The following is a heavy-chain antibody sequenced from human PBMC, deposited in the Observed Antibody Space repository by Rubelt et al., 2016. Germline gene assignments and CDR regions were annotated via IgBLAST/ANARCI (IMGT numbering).Heavy chain of an antibody. CDR2: IYWDDDK. D-gene: IGHD6-13*01. V-gene: IGHV2-5*02. Sequence: QITLKESGPTLVKPTQTLTLTCTFSGFSLSSSAVGVGWIRQPPGKALRWLALIYWDDDKSYPPPLKSRLTIAKTSSKNQVVITMTHTDPVDTSTYYSAYSVRGSSSWYTNPFEPWGQLALVTAS. CDR1: GFSLSSSAVG. J-gene: IGHJ5*02. CDR3: AYSVRGSSSWYTNPFEP.